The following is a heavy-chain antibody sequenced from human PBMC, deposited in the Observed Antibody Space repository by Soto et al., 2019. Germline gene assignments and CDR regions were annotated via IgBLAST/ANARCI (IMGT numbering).Heavy chain of an antibody. J-gene: IGHJ6*02. CDR3: AKDFDYDFWSGYSHDGYYYGMDV. V-gene: IGHV3-23*01. CDR2: ISGSGGST. D-gene: IGHD3-3*01. CDR1: GFTFSSYA. Sequence: GGSLRLSCAASGFTFSSYAMSWVRQAPGKGLEWVSAISGSGGSTYYADSVKGRFTISRDNSKNTLYLQMNSLRAEDTAVYYCAKDFDYDFWSGYSHDGYYYGMDVWGQGTTVTVSS.